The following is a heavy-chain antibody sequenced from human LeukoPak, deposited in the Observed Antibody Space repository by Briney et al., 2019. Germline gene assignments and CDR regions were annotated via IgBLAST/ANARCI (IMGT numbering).Heavy chain of an antibody. J-gene: IGHJ6*03. D-gene: IGHD7-27*01. CDR3: ARANPSGDPYYYYYYYMHV. V-gene: IGHV1-18*01. CDR2: ISAYNGNT. CDR1: GYTFTSYG. Sequence: ALVKVSCKASGYTFTSYGISWVRQAPGQGLEWMGWISAYNGNTNYAQKLQGRVTMTTDTSTSTAYMELRSLRSDDTAVYYCARANPSGDPYYYYYYYMHVWGKGTTVTVSS.